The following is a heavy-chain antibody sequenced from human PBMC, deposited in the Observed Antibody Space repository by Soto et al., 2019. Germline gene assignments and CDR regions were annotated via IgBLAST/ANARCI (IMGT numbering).Heavy chain of an antibody. CDR3: ARDFKAPNDAWAFDY. D-gene: IGHD3-16*01. CDR2: IYHGGTT. V-gene: IGHV4-4*02. CDR1: GASISSSDW. J-gene: IGHJ4*02. Sequence: SETLSLTCAVSGASISSSDWWNWVRQPPGQRLEWIGEIYHGGTTIYNPSLNSRVSISIDESKNHFSLKLTSVTAADTAVYYCARDFKAPNDAWAFDYWGQGILVTVSS.